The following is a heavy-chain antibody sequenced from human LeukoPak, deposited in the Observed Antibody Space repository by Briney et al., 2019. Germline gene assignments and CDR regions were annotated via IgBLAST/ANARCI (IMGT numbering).Heavy chain of an antibody. V-gene: IGHV1-69*04. J-gene: IGHJ4*02. CDR3: ARGVYGGKLDY. D-gene: IGHD4-23*01. Sequence: ASVKVSCKASGGAFSSYAISWVRQAPGQGLEWMGRIIPILGIANYAQKFQGRVTITADKSTSTAYMELSSLRSEDTAVYYCARGVYGGKLDYWGQGTLVTVSS. CDR2: IIPILGIA. CDR1: GGAFSSYA.